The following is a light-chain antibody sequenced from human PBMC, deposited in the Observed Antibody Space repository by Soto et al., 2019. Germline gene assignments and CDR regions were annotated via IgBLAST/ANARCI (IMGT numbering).Light chain of an antibody. CDR1: SSDVGGYNF. CDR2: EVS. CDR3: NSYRNSNIRV. Sequence: QSALTQPASVSGSPGQSITISCTGTSSDVGGYNFVSWYQQHPGKAPKLIIYEVSNRPSGVSNRFSGSKSGNTASLTISGLQAEDEAEYYCNSYRNSNIRVFGGGTKLTVL. V-gene: IGLV2-14*01. J-gene: IGLJ3*02.